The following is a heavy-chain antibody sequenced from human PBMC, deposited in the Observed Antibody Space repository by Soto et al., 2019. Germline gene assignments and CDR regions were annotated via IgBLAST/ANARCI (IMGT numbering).Heavy chain of an antibody. V-gene: IGHV4-4*09. J-gene: IGHJ3*02. Sequence: QMQLEESGPGLVKPSETLSLTCSVSGGSVSDYDWHWIRQSPGKGLEWIGKLSSSGATSYSPPLKSRVTILLDVSKRHLSLKMTSVTAADAALYYCASNIRTDDADRDGTLNIWGQGTQVTVSS. CDR1: GGSVSDYD. D-gene: IGHD1-1*01. CDR2: LSSSGAT. CDR3: ASNIRTDDADRDGTLNI.